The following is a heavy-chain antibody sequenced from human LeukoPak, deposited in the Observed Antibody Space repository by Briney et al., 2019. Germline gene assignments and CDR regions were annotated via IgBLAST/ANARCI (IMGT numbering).Heavy chain of an antibody. D-gene: IGHD5-24*01. CDR1: GFTFINAC. Sequence: GGSLRLSCAASGFTFINACMSWVRQAPGKGLEWVGRIKSKTDGGTTDYAAPVKGRFTISRDDSKNTLYLQMNSLKTEDTAVYYWATAGRDAVDYWGQGTLVTVSS. CDR3: ATAGRDAVDY. V-gene: IGHV3-15*01. CDR2: IKSKTDGGTT. J-gene: IGHJ4*02.